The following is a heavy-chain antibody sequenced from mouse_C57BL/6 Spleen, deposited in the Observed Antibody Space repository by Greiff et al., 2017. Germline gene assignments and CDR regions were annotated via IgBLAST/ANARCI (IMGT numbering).Heavy chain of an antibody. V-gene: IGHV1-64*01. CDR1: GYTFPSSW. Sequence: QVQLQQPGAELVKPGASVKLSCKASGYTFPSSWMHWVKQRPGQGLEWVGIIHPKSGSTNYNEKFKSKATLTVDKSSSTAYMQLSSLTSEDSAVYFCARQCNGSSGYFDVWGTGTTVTVSS. D-gene: IGHD1-1*01. CDR3: ARQCNGSSGYFDV. J-gene: IGHJ1*03. CDR2: IHPKSGST.